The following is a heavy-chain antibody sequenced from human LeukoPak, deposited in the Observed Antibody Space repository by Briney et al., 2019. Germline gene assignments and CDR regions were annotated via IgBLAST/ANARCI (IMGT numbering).Heavy chain of an antibody. CDR1: GFTFSSYA. D-gene: IGHD3-10*01. J-gene: IGHJ4*02. CDR3: AKDGGFIEYYYGSGTYRRGY. V-gene: IGHV3-23*01. Sequence: PGGSLRLSCAASGFTFSSYAMYWVRQAPGKGLEWVSGIFGSGGSAHYADSVKGRFTISRDNSKNTLYLQMNSLRAEDTAVYYCAKDGGFIEYYYGSGTYRRGYWGQGTLVTVSS. CDR2: IFGSGGSA.